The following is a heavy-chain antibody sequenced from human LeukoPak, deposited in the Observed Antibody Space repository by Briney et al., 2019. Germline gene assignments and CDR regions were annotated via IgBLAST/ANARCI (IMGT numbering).Heavy chain of an antibody. Sequence: PGGSLRLSCAASGFTFSSYAMSWVRQAPGKGLEWVSSITGSGERTYYADSVKGRFTISRDNSKNTLYLPMNSLRADETAVYYCASRPRADTAPLAFWGQGTLVTVSP. CDR2: ITGSGERT. CDR3: ASRPRADTAPLAF. D-gene: IGHD1-14*01. CDR1: GFTFSSYA. J-gene: IGHJ1*01. V-gene: IGHV3-23*01.